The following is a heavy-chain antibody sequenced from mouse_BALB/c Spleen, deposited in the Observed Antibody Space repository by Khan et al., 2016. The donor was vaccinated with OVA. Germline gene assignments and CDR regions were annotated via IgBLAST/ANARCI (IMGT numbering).Heavy chain of an antibody. CDR3: ARDRIDY. V-gene: IGHV1-7*01. CDR1: GYTFTSYW. J-gene: IGHJ2*01. CDR2: INPTSGYT. Sequence: QVQLQQSGAELAKPGASVKMSCTASGYTFTSYWMHWIKQRPGQGLEWIGYINPTSGYTDYNQKFKDKATLTADKSSSTAYMQLSSLISDDSAVYYCARDRIDYWGQGTALTVSS.